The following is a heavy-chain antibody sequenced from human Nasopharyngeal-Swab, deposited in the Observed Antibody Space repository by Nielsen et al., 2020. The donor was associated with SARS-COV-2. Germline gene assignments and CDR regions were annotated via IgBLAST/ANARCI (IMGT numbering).Heavy chain of an antibody. CDR2: IYHSGST. J-gene: IGHJ6*03. CDR3: ARRTRYSNYAYYYVDV. Sequence: SETLSLTCAVSGYSISSGYYWGWIRQPPGKGLEWIGSIYHSGSTYYNPSLKSRVTISVDTSKNQFSLKLSSVTAADTAVYYCARRTRYSNYAYYYVDVWGKGTTVTVSS. D-gene: IGHD4-11*01. CDR1: GYSISSGYY. V-gene: IGHV4-38-2*01.